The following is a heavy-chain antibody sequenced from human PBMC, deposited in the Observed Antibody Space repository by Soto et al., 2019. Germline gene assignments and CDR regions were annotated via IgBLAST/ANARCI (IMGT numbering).Heavy chain of an antibody. CDR3: AKGGYGSGSYPDYYYYYYMDV. V-gene: IGHV3-23*01. CDR1: GFTFSSYA. CDR2: ISGSGGST. J-gene: IGHJ6*03. Sequence: GGSLRLSCAASGFTFSSYAMSWVRQAPGKGLEWVSAISGSGGSTYYADSVKGRFTISRDNSKNTLYLQMNSLRAEDTAVYYWAKGGYGSGSYPDYYYYYYMDVWGKGTTVTVSS. D-gene: IGHD3-10*01.